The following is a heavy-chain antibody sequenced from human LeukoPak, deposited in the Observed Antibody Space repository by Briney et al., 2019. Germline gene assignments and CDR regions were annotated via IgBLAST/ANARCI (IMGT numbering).Heavy chain of an antibody. J-gene: IGHJ4*02. CDR3: ARGWGNKYYFDY. Sequence: NPSETLSLTCTVSGGPISSYYWSWIRQPPGKGLEWIGYIYYSGSTNYNPSLKSRVTISVDTSKNQFSLKLSSVTAADTAVYYCARGWGNKYYFDYWGQGTLVTVSS. D-gene: IGHD3-16*01. CDR2: IYYSGST. CDR1: GGPISSYY. V-gene: IGHV4-59*01.